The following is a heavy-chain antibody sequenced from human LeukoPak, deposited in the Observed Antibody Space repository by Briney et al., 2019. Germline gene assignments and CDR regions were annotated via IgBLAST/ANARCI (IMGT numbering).Heavy chain of an antibody. CDR1: GFTFSSYG. Sequence: GGSLRLSCAASGFTFSSYGMHWVRQAPGKGLEWVAVIWYDGSNKYYADSVKGRFTISRDNSKNTLYLQMNSLRAEDTAVYYCARGNYYDTKRDYFDYWGQGTLVTVSS. D-gene: IGHD3-22*01. CDR3: ARGNYYDTKRDYFDY. J-gene: IGHJ4*02. V-gene: IGHV3-33*01. CDR2: IWYDGSNK.